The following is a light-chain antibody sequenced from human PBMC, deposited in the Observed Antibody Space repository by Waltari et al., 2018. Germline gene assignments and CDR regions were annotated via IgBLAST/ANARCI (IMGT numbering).Light chain of an antibody. CDR2: DAS. V-gene: IGKV3-20*01. Sequence: ELVLTQSPGTLSLSPGERATLSCRASQSVGRSLVWYQQKPGQAPRLLIYDASTRATGIPDRCSGSGSGTDFSLTISRLEPEDFAVYFCQNYVRLPATFGQGTKVEIK. CDR1: QSVGRS. J-gene: IGKJ1*01. CDR3: QNYVRLPAT.